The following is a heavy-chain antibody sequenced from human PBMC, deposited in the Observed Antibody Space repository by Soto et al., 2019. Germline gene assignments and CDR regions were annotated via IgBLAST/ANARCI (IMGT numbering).Heavy chain of an antibody. Sequence: SETLSLTCAVSGGSISSGGYSWSWIRQPPGKGLECIGYIYHDGDTNSNPSLKSRVTISVDTSKNQFSLKLSSVTAADTAVYYCARARLSRSWWFDPWGQGTLVTVSS. CDR1: GGSISSGGYS. J-gene: IGHJ5*02. CDR3: ARARLSRSWWFDP. V-gene: IGHV4-30-2*01. D-gene: IGHD3-10*01. CDR2: IYHDGDT.